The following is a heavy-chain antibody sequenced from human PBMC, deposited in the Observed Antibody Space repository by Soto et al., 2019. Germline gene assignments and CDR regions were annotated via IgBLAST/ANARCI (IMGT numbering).Heavy chain of an antibody. Sequence: PSETLSLTCTVSGGSISSSSYYWGWIRQPPGKGLEWIGSIYYSGSTYYNPSLKSRVTISVDTSKNQFSLKLSSVTAADTAVYYCANYCSGGSCYDYWGQGTLVTVSS. CDR2: IYYSGST. CDR3: ANYCSGGSCYDY. J-gene: IGHJ4*02. CDR1: GGSISSSSYY. V-gene: IGHV4-39*01. D-gene: IGHD2-15*01.